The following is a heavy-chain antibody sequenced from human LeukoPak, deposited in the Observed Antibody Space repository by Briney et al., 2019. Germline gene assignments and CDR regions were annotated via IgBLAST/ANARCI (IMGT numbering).Heavy chain of an antibody. J-gene: IGHJ4*02. V-gene: IGHV3-30*04. CDR1: GFTFSSYA. CDR3: AKDRGK. CDR2: ISYDGSNK. Sequence: PGGSLRLSCAASGFTFSSYAMHWVRQAPGKGLEWVAVISYDGSNKYYADSVKGRFTISRDNSKNTLYLQTNSLRAEDTAVYYCAKDRGKWGQGTLVTVSS.